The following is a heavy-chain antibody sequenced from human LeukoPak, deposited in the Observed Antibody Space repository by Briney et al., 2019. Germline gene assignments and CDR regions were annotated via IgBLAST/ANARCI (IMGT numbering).Heavy chain of an antibody. CDR3: ARDPPTCSGGSCYSVNYFDY. Sequence: ASVKVSCKASGGTFSSYAISWVRQAPGQGLEWMGIINPSGGSTSYAQKFQGRITMTRDMSTTTVYMELNSLRSEDTAVYYCARDPPTCSGGSCYSVNYFDYWGQGTLVTVSS. CDR1: GGTFSSYA. J-gene: IGHJ4*02. V-gene: IGHV1-46*01. D-gene: IGHD2-15*01. CDR2: INPSGGST.